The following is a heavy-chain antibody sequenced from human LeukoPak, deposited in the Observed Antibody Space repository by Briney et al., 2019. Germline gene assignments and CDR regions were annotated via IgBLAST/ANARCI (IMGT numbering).Heavy chain of an antibody. J-gene: IGHJ3*02. Sequence: PGGSLRLSCAASGFSFENYNMNWVRQAPGKGLEWVAFIRYDGTNKYYADSVKGRFTISRDNSKNTLDLQMNSLRAEDTAVYYCARGPSARFFGVAKGAFDIWGQGTMVTVSS. D-gene: IGHD3-3*01. CDR1: GFSFENYN. CDR3: ARGPSARFFGVAKGAFDI. V-gene: IGHV3-30*02. CDR2: IRYDGTNK.